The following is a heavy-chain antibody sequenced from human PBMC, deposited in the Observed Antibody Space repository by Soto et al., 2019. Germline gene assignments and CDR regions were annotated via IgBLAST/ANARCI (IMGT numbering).Heavy chain of an antibody. D-gene: IGHD3-22*01. J-gene: IGHJ6*02. CDR1: GYTFTGYY. CDR3: ARALGYYYDSSGYYAFYYGMDV. CDR2: INPNSGGT. V-gene: IGHV1-2*02. Sequence: GASVKVSCKASGYTFTGYYMHWVRQAPGQGLEWMGWINPNSGGTNYAQKFQGRVTMTRDTSISTACMELSRLRSDDTAVYYCARALGYYYDSSGYYAFYYGMDVWGQGTTVTVSS.